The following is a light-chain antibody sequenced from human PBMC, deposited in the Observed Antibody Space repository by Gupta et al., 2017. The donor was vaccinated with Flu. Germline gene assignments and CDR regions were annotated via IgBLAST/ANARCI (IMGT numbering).Light chain of an antibody. CDR1: QPINSDN. J-gene: IGKJ4*01. CDR2: GAF. V-gene: IGKV3-20*01. Sequence: EIVMTQSPGTLSLPPGESGTLPCRASQPINSDNLAWYQQRVGQAPRLLIYGAFSRATGIPDRFSGSESGTDFTLTISRLEPEDFAVYYCQLYGGPLTFGGGTKVEIK. CDR3: QLYGGPLT.